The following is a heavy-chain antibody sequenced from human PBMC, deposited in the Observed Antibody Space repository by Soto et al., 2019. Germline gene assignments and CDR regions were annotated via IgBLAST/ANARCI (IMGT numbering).Heavy chain of an antibody. CDR1: GFTFDDYA. CDR3: AKDISTWNGYRFLD. D-gene: IGHD3-3*01. V-gene: IGHV3-9*01. CDR2: ISWISGSI. Sequence: EVQLVESGGGLVQPGRSLRLSCAASGFTFDDYAMHWVRQAPGKGLEWVSGISWISGSIGYADSVKGRFTISRDNAKNSLYLQMNSLRAEDTALYYCAKDISTWNGYRFLDWGQGTLVTVSS. J-gene: IGHJ4*02.